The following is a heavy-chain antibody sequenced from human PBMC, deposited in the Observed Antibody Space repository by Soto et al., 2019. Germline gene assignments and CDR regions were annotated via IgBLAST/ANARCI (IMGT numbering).Heavy chain of an antibody. CDR1: GFTFSNND. Sequence: EVQLVDSGGGLVQPGGSLRLSCTASGFTFSNNDMHWVRQAKGKGLEWVSTIHPAGDTDYPASVRGRFTISRENTKSSLYLQMNSLRAEDTAVYYCASGWYYGFQSWGQGTLVTVSS. CDR2: IHPAGDT. V-gene: IGHV3-13*01. CDR3: ASGWYYGFQS. J-gene: IGHJ5*02. D-gene: IGHD3-16*01.